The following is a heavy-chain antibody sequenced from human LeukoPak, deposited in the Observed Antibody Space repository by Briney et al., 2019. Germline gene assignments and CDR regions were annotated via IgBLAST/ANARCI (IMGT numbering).Heavy chain of an antibody. D-gene: IGHD2-2*01. J-gene: IGHJ3*02. CDR3: ARDRNVFIPSAPRGHDAFDI. V-gene: IGHV1-2*02. CDR2: INPNRGGT. Sequence: ASVKVSCKASGYTFTGYYMHWVRQAPGQGLEWMGWINPNRGGTNYAQKFQGRVSMTRDTSISTAYMELSRLRSDDTAVYYCARDRNVFIPSAPRGHDAFDIWGQGTMVTVSS. CDR1: GYTFTGYY.